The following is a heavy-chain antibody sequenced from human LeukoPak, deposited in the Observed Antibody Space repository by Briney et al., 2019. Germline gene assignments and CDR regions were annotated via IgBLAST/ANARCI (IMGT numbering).Heavy chain of an antibody. CDR3: ARVRSYHDSSGYDL. D-gene: IGHD3-22*01. Sequence: GGSLRLSCAASGFTFSSYGMHWVRQAPGKGLEWVAFIRYDGSNKYYADSVKGRFTISRDNAKNTLYLQTNSLRAEDTAVYYCARVRSYHDSSGYDLWGQGTLVTVSS. CDR2: IRYDGSNK. J-gene: IGHJ4*02. V-gene: IGHV3-30*02. CDR1: GFTFSSYG.